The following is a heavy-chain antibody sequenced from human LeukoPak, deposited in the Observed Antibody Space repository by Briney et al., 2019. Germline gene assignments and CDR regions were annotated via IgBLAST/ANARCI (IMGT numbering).Heavy chain of an antibody. CDR2: ISSSGSTI. D-gene: IGHD3-22*01. CDR1: GFTFSDYY. Sequence: PGGSPRLSCAASGFTFSDYYMSWIRQAPGKGLEWVSYISSSGSTIYYADSVKGRFTISRDNAKNSLYLQMNSLRAEDTAVYYCARGNPTGRSGYYYVGYWGQGTLVTVSS. V-gene: IGHV3-11*01. J-gene: IGHJ4*02. CDR3: ARGNPTGRSGYYYVGY.